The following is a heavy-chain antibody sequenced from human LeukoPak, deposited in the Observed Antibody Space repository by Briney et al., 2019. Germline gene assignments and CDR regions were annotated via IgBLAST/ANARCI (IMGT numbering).Heavy chain of an antibody. J-gene: IGHJ4*02. Sequence: PGGSLRLSCAASGFTFSSYVMNWVRQAPGKGLEWVSGISDSGGGTYYADPVKGRFTISRDNSKNTLYLQMNSLRVEDTAIYYCARGILGLIPIDYWGQGTLVTVSS. CDR3: ARGILGLIPIDY. CDR1: GFTFSSYV. V-gene: IGHV3-23*01. CDR2: ISDSGGGT. D-gene: IGHD1-26*01.